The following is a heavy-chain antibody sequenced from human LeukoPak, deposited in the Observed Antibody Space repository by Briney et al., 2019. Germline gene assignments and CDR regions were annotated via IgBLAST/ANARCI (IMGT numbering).Heavy chain of an antibody. CDR1: GFTFSSYS. CDR2: ISSSSSTI. V-gene: IGHV3-48*01. CDR3: AREDFWSGYYIRD. J-gene: IGHJ4*02. D-gene: IGHD3-3*01. Sequence: GGSLRLSCAASGFTFSSYSMNWVRQAPGKGLEWVSYISSSSSTIYYADSVKGRFTISRDNAKNSLYLQMNSLRAEDTAVYYCAREDFWSGYYIRDWGQGTLVTVSS.